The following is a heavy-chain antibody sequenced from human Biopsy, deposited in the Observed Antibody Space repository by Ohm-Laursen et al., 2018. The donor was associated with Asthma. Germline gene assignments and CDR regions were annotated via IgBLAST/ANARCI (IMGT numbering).Heavy chain of an antibody. CDR2: ILPIFGNA. D-gene: IGHD4-23*01. CDR3: ARAIHGGNSDRLDFYYYGLDI. V-gene: IGHV1-69*13. CDR1: GGSFDTYA. Sequence: GASVKVSCKGSGGSFDTYAISWLRQAPGQGLEWMGGILPIFGNADYAQKFQARVTISADESTSTVYMELSSLRSEDTAVYYCARAIHGGNSDRLDFYYYGLDIWGQGTTVTVSS. J-gene: IGHJ6*02.